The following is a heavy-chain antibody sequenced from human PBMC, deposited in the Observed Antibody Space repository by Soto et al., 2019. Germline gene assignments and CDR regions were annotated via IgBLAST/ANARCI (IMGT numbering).Heavy chain of an antibody. J-gene: IGHJ5*02. CDR3: ARARPRGYCSGGSCYYNWFDP. Sequence: QVQLVQSGAEVKKPGSSVKVSCKASGGTFSSYAISWVRQAPGQGLEWMGGIIPIFGTANYAQKFQGRVTITADESTSTAYMERSSLRSEDTDVYYCARARPRGYCSGGSCYYNWFDPWGQGTLVTVSS. CDR1: GGTFSSYA. CDR2: IIPIFGTA. V-gene: IGHV1-69*01. D-gene: IGHD2-15*01.